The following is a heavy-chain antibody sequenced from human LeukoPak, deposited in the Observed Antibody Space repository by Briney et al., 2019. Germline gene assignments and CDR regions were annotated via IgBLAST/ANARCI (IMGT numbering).Heavy chain of an antibody. Sequence: PGGSLRLSCAASGFTFSSYGMHWVRQAPGKGLEWVAFIRYDGSNKYYADSVKGRFTISRDNSKNTLYLQMNSLRAEDTAVYYCAKEDAVYSGSYYGFDYWGQGTLVTVSS. CDR2: IRYDGSNK. J-gene: IGHJ4*02. CDR3: AKEDAVYSGSYYGFDY. V-gene: IGHV3-30*02. D-gene: IGHD1-26*01. CDR1: GFTFSSYG.